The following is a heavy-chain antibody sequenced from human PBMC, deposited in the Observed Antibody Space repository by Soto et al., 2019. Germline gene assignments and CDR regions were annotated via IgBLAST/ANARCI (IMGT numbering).Heavy chain of an antibody. D-gene: IGHD1-26*01. CDR1: GYSFTNYW. V-gene: IGHV5-10-1*01. Sequence: GEALKISCKGSGYSFTNYWINWVRQMPGKGLEWMGRIDPSDSYTYYSPSFQGHVTISVDKSITTAYLQWSSLKASDTAMYYCARGLPYTTGYYHPTFDHWGQGTLVTVSS. CDR2: IDPSDSYT. CDR3: ARGLPYTTGYYHPTFDH. J-gene: IGHJ4*02.